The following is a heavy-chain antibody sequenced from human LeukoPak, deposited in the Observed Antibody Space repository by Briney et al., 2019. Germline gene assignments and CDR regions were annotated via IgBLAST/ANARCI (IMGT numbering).Heavy chain of an antibody. Sequence: GGSLRLSCAASGFTFSKYKMHWVRQAPGKGLVWVSRINSDGSSTTYADSVKGRFTISRDNAKNTLFLQMESLRPEDTAVYYCARDLDYGGRSNFDHWGQGTLVTVSS. CDR3: ARDLDYGGRSNFDH. CDR2: INSDGSST. V-gene: IGHV3-74*01. D-gene: IGHD4-23*01. J-gene: IGHJ4*02. CDR1: GFTFSKYK.